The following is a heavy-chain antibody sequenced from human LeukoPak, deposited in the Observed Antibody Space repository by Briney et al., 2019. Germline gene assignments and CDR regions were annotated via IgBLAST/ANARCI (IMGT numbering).Heavy chain of an antibody. CDR2: INPSGGSA. Sequence: GASVKVSCKASGYTFTSYYIHWVRQAPGQGLEWMGIINPSGGSASYAQQFQGRVTMTRDTSTSTVYMELSSLRSEDTAVYYCASDPLYYYDSSGSGHVPQPNWLDPWGQGTLVTVSS. V-gene: IGHV1-46*01. D-gene: IGHD3-22*01. J-gene: IGHJ5*02. CDR1: GYTFTSYY. CDR3: ASDPLYYYDSSGSGHVPQPNWLDP.